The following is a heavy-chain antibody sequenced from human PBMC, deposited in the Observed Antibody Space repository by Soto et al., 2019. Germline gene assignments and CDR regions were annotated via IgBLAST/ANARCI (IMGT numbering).Heavy chain of an antibody. Sequence: LSLTCNVSTGSIFSHSYYWAWIRLPPGKGLEWIGTINHGGSPYHNPSLKIRFTIAVDSSKNQFSLTLTSVTVADTAAYYCPRRYPRGYSTGNSRYELWGKRTLRAVSS. V-gene: IGHV4-39*01. CDR3: PRRYPRGYSTGNSRYEL. CDR2: INHGGSP. J-gene: IGHJ4*02. CDR1: TGSIFSHSYY. D-gene: IGHD5-12*01.